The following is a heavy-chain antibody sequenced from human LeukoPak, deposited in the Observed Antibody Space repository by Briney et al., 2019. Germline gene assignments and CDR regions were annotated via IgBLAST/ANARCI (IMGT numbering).Heavy chain of an antibody. Sequence: PSETLSLTCTVSGGSISSCHWSWIRQPPGKGLEWIGNIYYSGSTKYNPSLKSRVTISVDTSKNQFSLKLSSVTAADTAVYYCARHSGSSTKEYYFDYWGQGTLVTVSS. CDR1: GGSISSCH. CDR3: ARHSGSSTKEYYFDY. V-gene: IGHV4-59*01. J-gene: IGHJ4*02. CDR2: IYYSGST. D-gene: IGHD6-19*01.